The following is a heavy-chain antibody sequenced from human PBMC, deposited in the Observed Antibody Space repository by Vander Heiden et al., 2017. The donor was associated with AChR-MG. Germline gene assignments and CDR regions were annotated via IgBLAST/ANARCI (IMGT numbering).Heavy chain of an antibody. CDR2: ISGSGGST. V-gene: IGHV3-23*01. CDR3: AKESLDDYVWGT. Sequence: EVQLLESGGGLVQPGGSLRLSCAASGFTFRNYAMSWVRQAPGKGLEWVSRISGSGGSTFYADSVKGQFTISRDNSKNTLYLQMNSLRPEDTAVYYCAKESLDDYVWGTWGQGTLVTASS. D-gene: IGHD3-16*01. J-gene: IGHJ5*02. CDR1: GFTFRNYA.